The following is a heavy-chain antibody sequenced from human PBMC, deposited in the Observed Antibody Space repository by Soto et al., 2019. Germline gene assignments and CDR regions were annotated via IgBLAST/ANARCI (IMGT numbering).Heavy chain of an antibody. J-gene: IGHJ6*02. CDR1: GGSISSGGYY. D-gene: IGHD5-12*01. V-gene: IGHV4-31*03. CDR3: ATADPNWVDIVAKIRGNHSGMDV. CDR2: IYYSGST. Sequence: PSETLSLTCTVSGGSISSGGYYWSWIRQHPGKGLEWIGYIYYSGSTYYNPSLKSRVTISVDTSKNQFSLKLSSVTAADTAVYYCATADPNWVDIVAKIRGNHSGMDVWGQGSTVTVSS.